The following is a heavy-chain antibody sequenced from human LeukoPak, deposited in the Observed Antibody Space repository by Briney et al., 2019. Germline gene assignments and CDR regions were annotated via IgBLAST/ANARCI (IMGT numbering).Heavy chain of an antibody. CDR3: ARSNYGSLYYFDY. CDR2: INHSGST. V-gene: IGHV4-34*01. Sequence: PSETLSLTCAVYGGSFSGYYWSWIRQPPGKELEWIGEINHSGSTNYNPSLKSRVTISVDTSKNQFSLKLSSVTAADTAVYYCARSNYGSLYYFDYWGQGTLVTVSS. D-gene: IGHD3-10*01. CDR1: GGSFSGYY. J-gene: IGHJ4*02.